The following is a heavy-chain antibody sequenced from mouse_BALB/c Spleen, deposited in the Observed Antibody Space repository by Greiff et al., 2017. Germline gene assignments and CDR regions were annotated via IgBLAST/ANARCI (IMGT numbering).Heavy chain of an antibody. J-gene: IGHJ2*01. CDR3: ARDYYGSSWDFDY. D-gene: IGHD1-1*01. CDR1: GYSITSDYA. Sequence: EVKLQESGPGLVKPSQSLSLTCTVTGYSITSDYAWNWIRQFPGNKLEWMGYISYSGSTSYNPSLKSRISITRDTSKNQFFLQLNSVTTEDTATYYCARDYYGSSWDFDYWGQGTTLTVSS. V-gene: IGHV3-2*02. CDR2: ISYSGST.